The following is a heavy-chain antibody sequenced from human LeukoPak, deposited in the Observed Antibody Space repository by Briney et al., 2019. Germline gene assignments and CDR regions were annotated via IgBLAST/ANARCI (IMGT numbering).Heavy chain of an antibody. J-gene: IGHJ4*02. CDR1: GGSISSYY. CDR3: ARHRDFRFDY. V-gene: IGHV4-59*01. CDR2: IYYSGST. D-gene: IGHD1-14*01. Sequence: SETLSLTCTVSGGSISSYYWSWIRQPPGKGLEWIGYIYYSGSTNYNPSLKSRVTMSVDTSKNQFSLKLTSVTAADTAVYYCARHRDFRFDYWGQGTLVTVSS.